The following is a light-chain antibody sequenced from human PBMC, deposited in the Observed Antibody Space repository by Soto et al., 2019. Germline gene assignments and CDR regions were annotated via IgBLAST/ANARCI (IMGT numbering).Light chain of an antibody. Sequence: DIQLTQSPSFLSASVGDRVTITCRASQGISSYLNWYQQKPGKAPKLLIYAASSLVSGVPSRFSGSGSGTEFTLTISSLQPDDFATYYCQQYSSYWTFAQGTKVDI. CDR3: QQYSSYWT. J-gene: IGKJ1*01. V-gene: IGKV1-9*01. CDR2: AAS. CDR1: QGISSY.